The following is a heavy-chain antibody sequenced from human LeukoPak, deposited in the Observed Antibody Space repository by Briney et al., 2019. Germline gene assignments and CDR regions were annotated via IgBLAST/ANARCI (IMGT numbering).Heavy chain of an antibody. V-gene: IGHV3-30*18. CDR3: AKDLYYYDSSGHSDY. J-gene: IGHJ4*02. CDR2: ISYDGSNK. Sequence: GGSLRLSCAASGFTFSSYGMHWVRQAPGKGLEWVAVISYDGSNKYYADSVKGRFTISRDNSKNTLYLQMNSLRAEDTAVYYRAKDLYYYDSSGHSDYWGQGTLVTVSS. CDR1: GFTFSSYG. D-gene: IGHD3-22*01.